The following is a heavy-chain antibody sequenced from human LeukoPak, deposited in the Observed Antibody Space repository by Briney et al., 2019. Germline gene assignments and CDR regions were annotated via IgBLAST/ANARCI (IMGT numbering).Heavy chain of an antibody. D-gene: IGHD6-13*01. V-gene: IGHV3-33*01. Sequence: GRSLRLSCAASGFTFSSYGMHWVRQAPGKGLEWVAVIWYDGSNKYYADSVKGRFTISRDNSKNTLYLQMNSLRAEDTAVYCCARGSYSSSWYWGFDYWGQGTLVTVSS. CDR1: GFTFSSYG. J-gene: IGHJ4*02. CDR3: ARGSYSSSWYWGFDY. CDR2: IWYDGSNK.